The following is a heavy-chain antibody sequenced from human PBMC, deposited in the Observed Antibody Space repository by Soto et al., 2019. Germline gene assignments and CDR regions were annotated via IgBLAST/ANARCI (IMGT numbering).Heavy chain of an antibody. CDR2: INHSGST. CDR3: ASEADDCSSTRCSGFRAFDI. CDR1: AGSFSGYY. Sequence: SETLSLTCGVYAGSFSGYYWSWIRQPPGKGLEWIGDINHSGSTNFNPSLKSRVTISVDTSKNQFSLRLSSVTAADTAVYYCASEADDCSSTRCSGFRAFDIWGQGTMVTVSS. V-gene: IGHV4-34*01. D-gene: IGHD2-2*01. J-gene: IGHJ3*02.